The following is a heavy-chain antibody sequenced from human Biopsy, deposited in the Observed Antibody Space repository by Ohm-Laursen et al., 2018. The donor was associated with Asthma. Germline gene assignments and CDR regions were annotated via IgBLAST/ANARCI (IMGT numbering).Heavy chain of an antibody. J-gene: IGHJ5*02. Sequence: EASVKVSCKTSGYTFIGYHIHWVRQAPGQGLEWMGRINSNSGGTNYAQKFQGRVTMTSDTSISTAYMELSRLRSDDTALYYCARGQKSPGDRWFDPWGQGTLVTVSS. CDR1: GYTFIGYH. V-gene: IGHV1-2*06. CDR3: ARGQKSPGDRWFDP. CDR2: INSNSGGT. D-gene: IGHD7-27*01.